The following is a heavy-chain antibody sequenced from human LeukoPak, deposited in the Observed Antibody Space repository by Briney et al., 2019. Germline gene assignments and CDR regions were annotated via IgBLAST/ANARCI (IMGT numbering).Heavy chain of an antibody. J-gene: IGHJ5*02. V-gene: IGHV1-18*01. D-gene: IGHD1-26*01. CDR2: ISAYNGNT. CDR1: GYTFTSYG. CDR3: AKDLGGWELNNWFDP. Sequence: ASVKVSCKASGYTFTSYGISWVRQAPGQGLEWMGWISAYNGNTNYAQKLQGRVTMTTDTSTSTAYMELRSLRSDDTAVYYCAKDLGGWELNNWFDPWGQGTLVTVSS.